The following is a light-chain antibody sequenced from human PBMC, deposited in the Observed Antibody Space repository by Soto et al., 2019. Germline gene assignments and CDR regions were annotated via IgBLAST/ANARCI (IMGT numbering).Light chain of an antibody. V-gene: IGKV3-20*01. J-gene: IGKJ5*01. Sequence: EVVLTQSPGTLSLSPGERATLSCRASQSVHFNYLAWYQQKPGQAPRLLIYGASSRATGIPDRFRGSGSGTYFTLTISRLAPDDLAEYYCQHYSGSPSTFGHGTRLEIK. CDR3: QHYSGSPST. CDR1: QSVHFNY. CDR2: GAS.